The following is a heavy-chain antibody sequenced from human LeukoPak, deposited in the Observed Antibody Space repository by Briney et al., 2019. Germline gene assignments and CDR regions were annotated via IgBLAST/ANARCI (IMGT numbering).Heavy chain of an antibody. D-gene: IGHD3-10*01. Sequence: SQTLSLTCTVSGASTSSYYWSWIRQPPGKGLEWIGYIYYSGSTNYKPFLKSRVTISVDTSKNQFSLKLSSVTAADTAVYYCARGPINELLGHWFDPWGEGTLVTVSS. CDR1: GASTSSYY. J-gene: IGHJ5*02. V-gene: IGHV4-59*01. CDR2: IYYSGST. CDR3: ARGPINELLGHWFDP.